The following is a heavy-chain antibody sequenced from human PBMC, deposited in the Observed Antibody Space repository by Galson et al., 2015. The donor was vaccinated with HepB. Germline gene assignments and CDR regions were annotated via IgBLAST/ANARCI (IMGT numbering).Heavy chain of an antibody. Sequence: SLTCIVSGGSISSGDYYWSWIRQPPGKGLEWIGYIYYSGSTYYNPSLKSRVTISIDTSKNQFSLKLSSMTAADTAMYYCARGPTIFGVEISDDALDIWGQGTMATVSS. D-gene: IGHD3-3*01. CDR2: IYYSGST. J-gene: IGHJ3*02. V-gene: IGHV4-30-4*01. CDR1: GGSISSGDYY. CDR3: ARGPTIFGVEISDDALDI.